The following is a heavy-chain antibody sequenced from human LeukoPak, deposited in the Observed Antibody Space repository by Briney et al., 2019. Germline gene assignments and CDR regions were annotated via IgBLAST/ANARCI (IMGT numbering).Heavy chain of an antibody. V-gene: IGHV2-5*01. D-gene: IGHD3-16*01. J-gene: IGHJ6*02. Sequence: SGPTLVNPTQTLTLTCTFPGFSLTTRGVAVGWLRQPPGKALEWLALIYWNDDKRYSPSLRSRLSITKDTSKNQVVLAMTVMDPVDAATYFFAHDYDYRMYAWGLGTTVTVSS. CDR3: AHDYDYRMYA. CDR1: GFSLTTRGVA. CDR2: IYWNDDK.